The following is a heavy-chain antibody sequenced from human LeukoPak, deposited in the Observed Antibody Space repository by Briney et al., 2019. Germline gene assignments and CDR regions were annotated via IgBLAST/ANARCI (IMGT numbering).Heavy chain of an antibody. CDR1: GFTFSSYG. CDR3: ARDFSRIVGATEFDY. V-gene: IGHV3-33*01. CDR2: IWYDGSNK. D-gene: IGHD1-26*01. Sequence: PGGSLRLSCAASGFTFSSYGMHWVRQAPGKGLEWVAVIWYDGSNKYYADSVKGRFTISRDNSKNTLYLQMNSLRAEDTAVYYCARDFSRIVGATEFDYWGQGTLVTVSS. J-gene: IGHJ4*02.